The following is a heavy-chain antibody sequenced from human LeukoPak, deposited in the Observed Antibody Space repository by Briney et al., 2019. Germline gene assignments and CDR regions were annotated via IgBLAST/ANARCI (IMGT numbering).Heavy chain of an antibody. D-gene: IGHD3-10*01. V-gene: IGHV4-38-2*02. CDR2: IYHSGST. J-gene: IGHJ6*03. Sequence: SETLSLTCTVSGYSISSGYYWGWIRQPPGKGLEWIGSIYHSGSTYYNPSLKSRVTISVDTSKNQFSLKLSSVTAPDTAVYYCARDQGTGSGRYYYYYMDVWGKGTTVTISS. CDR1: GYSISSGYY. CDR3: ARDQGTGSGRYYYYYMDV.